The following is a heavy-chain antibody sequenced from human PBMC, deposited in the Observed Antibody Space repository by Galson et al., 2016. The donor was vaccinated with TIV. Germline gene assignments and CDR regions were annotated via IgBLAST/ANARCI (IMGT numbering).Heavy chain of an antibody. Sequence: SGKVSCKASGYTFTSYDINWVRQATGQGLEWMGWMNPNSGNTGYAQKFRGRVTMTRNTSVRTAYMELSSLKSEDTAVYYSARSGDYGDYWGQGTLVTVSS. V-gene: IGHV1-8*02. J-gene: IGHJ4*02. CDR2: MNPNSGNT. D-gene: IGHD4-17*01. CDR3: ARSGDYGDY. CDR1: GYTFTSYD.